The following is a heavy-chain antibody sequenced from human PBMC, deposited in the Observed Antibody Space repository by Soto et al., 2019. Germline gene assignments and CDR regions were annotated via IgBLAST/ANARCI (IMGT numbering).Heavy chain of an antibody. J-gene: IGHJ4*02. V-gene: IGHV1-2*02. CDR1: GYTFTGHY. D-gene: IGHD3-16*01. CDR2: FGPNSGGT. Sequence: QVHLVQSGAEVKKPGASVKVSCKASGYTFTGHYLHWVRQAPGQGLEWMGWFGPNSGGTNYAQKFQGRVTMTADTSINTAFMELSSLRSDDTAVYYCAREVGGGRQYYFDSWGQGTLVTVSS. CDR3: AREVGGGRQYYFDS.